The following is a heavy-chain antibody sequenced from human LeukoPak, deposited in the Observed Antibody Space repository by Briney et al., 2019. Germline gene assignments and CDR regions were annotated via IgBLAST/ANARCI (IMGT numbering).Heavy chain of an antibody. Sequence: SGTLSLTCAVSGGSISSSNWWSWVRQPPGKGLEWIGEIYHSGSTNYNPSLKSRVTISVDKSKNQFSLKLSSVTAADTAVYYCASTRRQWLVRGWFDPWGQGTLVTVSS. V-gene: IGHV4-4*02. J-gene: IGHJ5*02. CDR2: IYHSGST. CDR1: GGSISSSNW. CDR3: ASTRRQWLVRGWFDP. D-gene: IGHD6-19*01.